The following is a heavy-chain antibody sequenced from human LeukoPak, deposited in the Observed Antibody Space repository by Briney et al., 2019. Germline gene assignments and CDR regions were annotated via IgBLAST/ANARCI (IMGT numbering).Heavy chain of an antibody. CDR3: ATWPYAGSPNWYDP. D-gene: IGHD1-26*01. J-gene: IGHJ5*02. V-gene: IGHV5-51*01. CDR2: INFGDSET. CDR1: GYSFTSYW. Sequence: GESLKISCKGSGYSFTSYWIGWVRQMPGIGLEWVGIINFGDSETLYSPSFQGQVTISLDKSISTTYLQWRSLKASDTATYYCATWPYAGSPNWYDPWGQGTLVTVSS.